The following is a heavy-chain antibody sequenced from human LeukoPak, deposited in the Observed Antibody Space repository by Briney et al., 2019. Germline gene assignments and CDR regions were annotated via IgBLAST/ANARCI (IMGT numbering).Heavy chain of an antibody. V-gene: IGHV4-34*01. CDR3: ARLRLRIDY. Sequence: SETLSLTCAVYGGSFSGYYWSWIRQPPGKGLEWIGEINHSGSTNYNPSLKSRVTISVDTSKNQFSLKVRYLTAADTAVYYCARLRLRIDYWGQGTLVTVSS. CDR2: INHSGST. D-gene: IGHD4-17*01. CDR1: GGSFSGYY. J-gene: IGHJ4*02.